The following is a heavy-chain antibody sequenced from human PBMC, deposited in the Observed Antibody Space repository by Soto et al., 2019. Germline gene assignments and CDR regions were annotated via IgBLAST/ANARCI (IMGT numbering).Heavy chain of an antibody. CDR2: ISGSGGST. CDR3: ARYQLLPEHYYHHYGIAV. V-gene: IGHV3-23*01. D-gene: IGHD2-2*01. CDR1: GVTFSSDA. J-gene: IGHJ6*02. Sequence: GMSLRLCSAASGVTFSSDAMSWVGQAPGKGLEWVSAISGSGGSTYYADSVKGRFTISRDNSKNTLYLQMNSLRAEDTAVYYCARYQLLPEHYYHHYGIAVPGQRTTVPVSS.